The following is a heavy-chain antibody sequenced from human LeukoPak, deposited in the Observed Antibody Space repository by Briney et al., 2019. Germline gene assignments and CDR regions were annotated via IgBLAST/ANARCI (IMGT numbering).Heavy chain of an antibody. CDR2: ISGSGDNT. J-gene: IGHJ4*02. D-gene: IGHD6-13*01. Sequence: PGGSLRLSCAASGFTFSSHGMSWVRQAPGKGLEWVSTISGSGDNTYYADSVKGRFTISRDNSKNTLYLQMNSLRAEDTAVYYCARDSPRIAAVGDFDYWGQGTLVTVSS. CDR3: ARDSPRIAAVGDFDY. CDR1: GFTFSSHG. V-gene: IGHV3-23*01.